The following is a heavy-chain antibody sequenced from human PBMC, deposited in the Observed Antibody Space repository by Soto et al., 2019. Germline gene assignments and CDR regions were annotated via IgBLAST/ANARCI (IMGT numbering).Heavy chain of an antibody. J-gene: IGHJ6*02. CDR2: ISYDGSNK. V-gene: IGHV3-30-3*01. D-gene: IGHD5-18*01. CDR3: ARDGASYGPYYYGMDV. Sequence: GGSLRLSCAASGFTFSSYAMHWVRQAPGKGLEWVAVISYDGSNKYYADSVKGRFTISRDNSKNTLYLQMDSLRAEDTAVYYCARDGASYGPYYYGMDVWGQGTTVTVSS. CDR1: GFTFSSYA.